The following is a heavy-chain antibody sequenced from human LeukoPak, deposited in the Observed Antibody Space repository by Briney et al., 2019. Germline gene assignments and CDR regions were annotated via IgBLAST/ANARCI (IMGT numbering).Heavy chain of an antibody. CDR2: ISGSGTST. Sequence: GGSLRLSCAASGFIFSSCAMTWVRQAPGKGLEWVSAISGSGTSTHYAASVKGRFTISRDNPENTLYLQMNILRAEDTAVYYCAKDLYRSYGSGSYFEYWGQGILVTVSS. CDR3: AKDLYRSYGSGSYFEY. V-gene: IGHV3-23*01. J-gene: IGHJ4*02. D-gene: IGHD3-10*01. CDR1: GFIFSSCA.